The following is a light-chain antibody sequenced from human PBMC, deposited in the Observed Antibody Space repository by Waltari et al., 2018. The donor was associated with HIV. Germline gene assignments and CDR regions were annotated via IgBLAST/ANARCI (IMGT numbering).Light chain of an antibody. CDR2: LGS. CDR3: MQALQTPWT. V-gene: IGKV2-28*01. J-gene: IGKJ1*01. Sequence: DIVMTQSPLSLPVTPGEPASISCRSSQSLLYSNGYNYLDWYLQKPGQSPQLLIYLGSNRASRVPDRFSGSGSGTDFTLKISRVEAEDVGVYYCMQALQTPWTFGQGTKVEIK. CDR1: QSLLYSNGYNY.